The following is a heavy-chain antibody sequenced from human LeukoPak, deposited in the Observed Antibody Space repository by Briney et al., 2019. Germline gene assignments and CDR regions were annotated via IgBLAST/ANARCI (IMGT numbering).Heavy chain of an antibody. D-gene: IGHD3-10*01. Sequence: GGSLRLSCAASGFTFGIYAMNWVRQAPGKGLEWVTFIRYDGNNKYYADSVKGRFTISRDNSKNTLYLQMNSLRAEDTAVYYCAKGWATYYKSHFDYWGQGTLVTVSS. CDR2: IRYDGNNK. CDR1: GFTFGIYA. J-gene: IGHJ4*02. V-gene: IGHV3-30*02. CDR3: AKGWATYYKSHFDY.